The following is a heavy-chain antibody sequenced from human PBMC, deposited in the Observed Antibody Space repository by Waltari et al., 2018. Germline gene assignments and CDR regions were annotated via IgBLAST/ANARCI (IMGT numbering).Heavy chain of an antibody. Sequence: QVQLVQSGAEVKKPGSSVKVSCKASGGTFGSYGITWVRQAPGEGLEWMGGIIPIFGTAPNYAQKFQGRLTVTADESTATVYMDLSGLRSDDTAVYYCTRDLYGSGGDYFDPWGQGTLVTVSS. J-gene: IGHJ4*02. CDR3: TRDLYGSGGDYFDP. CDR1: GGTFGSYG. D-gene: IGHD6-19*01. V-gene: IGHV1-69*12. CDR2: IIPIFGTAP.